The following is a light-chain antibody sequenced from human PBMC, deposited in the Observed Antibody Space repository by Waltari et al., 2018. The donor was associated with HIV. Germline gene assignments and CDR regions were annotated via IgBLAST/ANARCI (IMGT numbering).Light chain of an antibody. Sequence: NFILTQPHSVSESPGKTVIISCTGSSGSIAGNYVQWFQQRPGSAPTTVIYENNQRPSGVPDRFSGSIDTASNAASLTISGLKTDDEADYYCQSYDSNNQGVIGGGTKLTVL. CDR3: QSYDSNNQGV. CDR1: SGSIAGNY. V-gene: IGLV6-57*02. CDR2: ENN. J-gene: IGLJ3*02.